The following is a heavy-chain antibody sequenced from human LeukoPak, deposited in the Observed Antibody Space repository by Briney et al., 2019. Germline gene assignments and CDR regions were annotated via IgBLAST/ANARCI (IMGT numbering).Heavy chain of an antibody. J-gene: IGHJ4*02. CDR3: AKGGRRYCSGGSCFDYFDC. V-gene: IGHV3-7*01. CDR2: INQDGSEK. CDR1: GFTFNASC. Sequence: GGSLRLSCAASGFTFNASCMNWVRQAPGRGLEWVANINQDGSEKHFLGSVKGRFTISRDNTKSSLYLQMNSLRAEDTAVYYCAKGGRRYCSGGSCFDYFDCWGQGTLVTVSS. D-gene: IGHD2-15*01.